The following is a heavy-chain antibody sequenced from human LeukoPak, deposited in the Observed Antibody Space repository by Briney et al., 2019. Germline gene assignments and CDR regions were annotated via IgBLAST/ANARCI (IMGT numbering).Heavy chain of an antibody. CDR1: GYTFTGYY. V-gene: IGHV1-2*02. D-gene: IGHD3-3*01. Sequence: GASVKVSCKASGYTFTGYYMHWVRQAPGQGLEWMGWINPNSGGTNYAQKFQGRVTMTRDTSISTAYMELSRLRSDDTAVYYCARFGHITIFGVVRNWFDPWGQGTLVTVSS. CDR3: ARFGHITIFGVVRNWFDP. CDR2: INPNSGGT. J-gene: IGHJ5*02.